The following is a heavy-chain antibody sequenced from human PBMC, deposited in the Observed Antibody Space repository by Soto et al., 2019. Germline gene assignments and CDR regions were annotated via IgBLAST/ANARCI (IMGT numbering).Heavy chain of an antibody. CDR2: IKGDGSTT. CDR1: GFSFSTYW. Sequence: GGSLRLSCAASGFSFSTYWMHWVRQAPGKGLVWVSRIKGDGSTTTYADSVKGRFTISRDKAKNTLYLQMSSLGAEDMAVYYFAREPVGPGGFDIWGQGTMVTVSS. CDR3: AREPVGPGGFDI. V-gene: IGHV3-74*01. D-gene: IGHD2-15*01. J-gene: IGHJ3*02.